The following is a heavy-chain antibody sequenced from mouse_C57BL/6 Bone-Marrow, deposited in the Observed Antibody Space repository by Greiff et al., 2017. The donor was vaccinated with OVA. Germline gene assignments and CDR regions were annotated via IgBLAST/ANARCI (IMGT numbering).Heavy chain of an antibody. Sequence: VQLQQPGAELVRPGTSVKLSCKASGYTFTSYWMHWVKQRPGQGLEWIGVIDPSDSYTNYNQKFKGKATLTVDTSSSTAYMQLSSLTSEDSAVYYCARRGGGTALGPPMDYWGQGTSVTVSS. D-gene: IGHD1-2*01. J-gene: IGHJ4*01. CDR1: GYTFTSYW. CDR3: ARRGGGTALGPPMDY. V-gene: IGHV1-59*01. CDR2: IDPSDSYT.